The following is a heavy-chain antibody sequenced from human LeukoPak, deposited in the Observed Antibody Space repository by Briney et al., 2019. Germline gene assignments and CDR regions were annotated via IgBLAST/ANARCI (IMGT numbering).Heavy chain of an antibody. D-gene: IGHD2-2*01. CDR3: ARVGLEYCSSTSCLYFDH. CDR2: VISRDSTI. J-gene: IGHJ4*02. CDR1: GFTFNEYY. Sequence: GSLRHSRAASGFTFNEYYMSGIPAALEKRGGCGLYVISRDSTIYDAAAVKGRFTISRDNAKTSLYLQINSLRAEDTAVYYCARVGLEYCSSTSCLYFDHWGQGTLVTVSS. V-gene: IGHV3-11*01.